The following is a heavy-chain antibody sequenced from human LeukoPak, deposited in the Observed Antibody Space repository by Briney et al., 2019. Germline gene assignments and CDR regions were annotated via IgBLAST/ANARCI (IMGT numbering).Heavy chain of an antibody. CDR3: ATVYIVATTKRAFDI. CDR2: IIPIFGTA. Sequence: SVKVSCKASGGTFSSYAISWVRQAPGQGLEWMGGIIPIFGTANYAQKFQGRVTITTDKSTSTAYMELSSLRSEDTAVYYCATVYIVATTKRAFDIWGQGTMVTVSS. D-gene: IGHD5-12*01. CDR1: GGTFSSYA. J-gene: IGHJ3*02. V-gene: IGHV1-69*05.